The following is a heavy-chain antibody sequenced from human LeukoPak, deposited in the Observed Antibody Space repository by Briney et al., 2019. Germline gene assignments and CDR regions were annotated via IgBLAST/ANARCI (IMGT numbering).Heavy chain of an antibody. J-gene: IGHJ6*03. Sequence: GASEKVFCKSSGHTFSSYAIRWVRQAPGQGREGMGGFIPSFGTANYAEKFQGRITITADESTSTAYIELSSLSSADTAVYYRARAPSVVRGYYYYSMDAWGKGTTVTISS. V-gene: IGHV1-69*13. D-gene: IGHD3-10*01. CDR2: FIPSFGTA. CDR1: GHTFSSYA. CDR3: ARAPSVVRGYYYYSMDA.